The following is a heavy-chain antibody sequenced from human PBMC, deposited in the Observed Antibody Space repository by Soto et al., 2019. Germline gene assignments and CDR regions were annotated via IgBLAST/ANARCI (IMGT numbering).Heavy chain of an antibody. D-gene: IGHD5-12*01. V-gene: IGHV4-4*07. CDR2: IYSSGYT. CDR1: GGSISCYD. Sequence: SETLSLTCTVFGGSISCYDWPLIRHAAGKGLEFIGRIYSSGYTSYNPSLKGRATMSVDTSKNQFSPEVTSVTAADTAVYYCARDMGDGYNRNWYDPWGQGTAVTVSS. CDR3: ARDMGDGYNRNWYDP. J-gene: IGHJ5*01.